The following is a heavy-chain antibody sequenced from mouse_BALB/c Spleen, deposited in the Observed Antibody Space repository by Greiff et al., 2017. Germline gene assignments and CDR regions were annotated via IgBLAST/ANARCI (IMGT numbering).Heavy chain of an antibody. J-gene: IGHJ4*01. D-gene: IGHD2-14*01. V-gene: IGHV1-54*01. CDR3: ARRGRYGAMDY. CDR1: GYAFTNYL. CDR2: INPGSGGT. Sequence: VQLQQSGAELVRPGTSVKVSCKASGYAFTNYLIEWVKQRPGQGLEWIGVINPGSGGTNYNEKFKGKATLTADKSSSTAYMQLSSLTSDDSAVYFCARRGRYGAMDYWGQGTSVTVSS.